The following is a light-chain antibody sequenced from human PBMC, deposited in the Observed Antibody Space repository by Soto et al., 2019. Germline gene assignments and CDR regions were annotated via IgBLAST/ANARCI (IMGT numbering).Light chain of an antibody. CDR2: WAS. J-gene: IGKJ1*01. V-gene: IGKV4-1*01. CDR3: QQYYSTPRK. CDR1: QRALYSSNNKNY. Sequence: NVMTQSPDSLAVSLCERATINCKSSQRALYSSNNKNYLAWYQQKPDQPPKLLIYWASTRGSGVPERFGGSESGIEFTRTIRSLQADGEGVYNRQQYYSTPRKFGQGTNVEI.